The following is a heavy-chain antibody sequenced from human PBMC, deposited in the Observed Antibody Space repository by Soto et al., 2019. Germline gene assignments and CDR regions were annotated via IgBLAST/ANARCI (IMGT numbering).Heavy chain of an antibody. CDR2: IIPIFGTA. V-gene: IGHV1-69*13. CDR1: GGTFSSYA. Sequence: SVKVSCKASGGTFSSYAISWVRQAPGQGLEWMGGIIPIFGTANYAQKFQGRVTITADESTSTAYMELSSLRSEDTAVYYCARDCRSTSCQFTERDGFDPWGQGTLVTVSS. D-gene: IGHD2-2*01. J-gene: IGHJ5*02. CDR3: ARDCRSTSCQFTERDGFDP.